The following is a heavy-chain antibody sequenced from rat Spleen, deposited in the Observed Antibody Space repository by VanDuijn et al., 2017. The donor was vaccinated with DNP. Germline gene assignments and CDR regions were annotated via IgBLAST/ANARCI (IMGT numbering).Heavy chain of an antibody. CDR3: ARHNDFGGGRWDY. CDR2: ISYDGVIT. V-gene: IGHV5-22*01. D-gene: IGHD4-3*01. CDR1: GFTFSDYY. Sequence: EVQLVQSGGGLVQPGRSLKLSCAPSGFTFSDYYMAWVRQAPTKGLELVAYISYDGVITYYGDSVKGRFTISRDNAKSTLYLQMDSLRSEDTATYYCARHNDFGGGRWDYWGQGVIVTVSS. J-gene: IGHJ2*01.